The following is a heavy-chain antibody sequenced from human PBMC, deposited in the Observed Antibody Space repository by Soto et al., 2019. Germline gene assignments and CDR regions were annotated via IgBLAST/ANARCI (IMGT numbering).Heavy chain of an antibody. D-gene: IGHD2-2*02. J-gene: IGHJ6*02. CDR1: GGTFSSYA. CDR2: IIPIFGTA. CDR3: ATRGGGYQLLYSRYYYYYGMDV. Sequence: SVKVSCKASGGTFSSYAISWVRQAPGQGLEWMGGIIPIFGTANYAEKFQGRVTITEDESTSTAYMELSSLRSEDTAVYYCATRGGGYQLLYSRYYYYYGMDVWGQGTTVTVSS. V-gene: IGHV1-69*13.